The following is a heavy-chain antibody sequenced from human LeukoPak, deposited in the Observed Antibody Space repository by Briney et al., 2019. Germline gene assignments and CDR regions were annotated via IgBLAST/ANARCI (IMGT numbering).Heavy chain of an antibody. D-gene: IGHD4-11*01. CDR1: GFTFSSYA. CDR3: ARAWPPRLQLTQGAFDI. J-gene: IGHJ3*02. CDR2: ISYDGSNK. V-gene: IGHV3-30-3*01. Sequence: PGGSLRLSCAASGFTFSSYAMHWVRQAPGKGLEWVAVISYDGSNKYYADSVKGRFTISRDNSKNTLYLQMNSLRAEDTAVYYCARAWPPRLQLTQGAFDIWGQGTMVTVSS.